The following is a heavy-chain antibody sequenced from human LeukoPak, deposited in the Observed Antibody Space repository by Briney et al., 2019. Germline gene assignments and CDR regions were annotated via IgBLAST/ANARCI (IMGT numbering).Heavy chain of an antibody. J-gene: IGHJ4*02. Sequence: PSETLSLTCTVSGGSISSYYWSWIRQPPGKGLEWIGYIYYSGSTNYNPSLKSRVTISVDTSKNQFSLKLSSVTAADPAVYYCARGDGGRHFDYWGQGTLVTVSS. D-gene: IGHD4-23*01. V-gene: IGHV4-59*01. CDR3: ARGDGGRHFDY. CDR1: GGSISSYY. CDR2: IYYSGST.